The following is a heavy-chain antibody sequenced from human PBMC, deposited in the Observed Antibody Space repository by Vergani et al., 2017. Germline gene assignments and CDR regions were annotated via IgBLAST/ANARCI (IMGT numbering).Heavy chain of an antibody. CDR2: IYYSGST. J-gene: IGHJ6*04. D-gene: IGHD6-13*01. CDR3: ARDRGARTIAAAYDYYGMDV. V-gene: IGHV4-39*07. CDR1: GGSISSSSYY. Sequence: QLQLQESGPGLVKPSETLSLTCTVSGGSISSSSYYWGWIRQPPGKGLEWIGSIYYSGSTYYNPSLKSRVTISVDTSKNQFSLKLSSVTAADTAVYYCARDRGARTIAAAYDYYGMDVWGKGTMVTVSS.